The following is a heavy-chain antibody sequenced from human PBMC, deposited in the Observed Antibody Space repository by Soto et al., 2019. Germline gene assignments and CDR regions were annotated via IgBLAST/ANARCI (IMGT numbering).Heavy chain of an antibody. D-gene: IGHD3-22*01. V-gene: IGHV4-59*01. J-gene: IGHJ3*02. CDR3: ARRPYYFSGYGYRRGPFDI. CDR2: IYFSGRI. CDR1: SGSIVKVYW. Sequence: PSETLPVTCAGSSGSIVKVYWWSWVRQSPGKRLEWIGYIYFSGRINYNPSLKSRVTISEDTSKNQFSLKLSSVTAADTAVYYCARRPYYFSGYGYRRGPFDISTRRTMVIVS.